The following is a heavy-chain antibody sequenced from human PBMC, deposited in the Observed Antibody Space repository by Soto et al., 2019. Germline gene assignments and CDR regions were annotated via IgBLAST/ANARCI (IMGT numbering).Heavy chain of an antibody. V-gene: IGHV4-34*01. D-gene: IGHD3-10*01. J-gene: IGHJ4*02. Sequence: QVQLQQCVAGLLKPSETLSLTCAVYGGSFSGYYCSWILQPPGRALAWIGEINHSGSTTYNPSLKSLVTITIDTAKNPSALKLSSVTAAAPAVYYCALLPMVRGVTTAFAYWGQRTLVTFSS. CDR1: GGSFSGYY. CDR2: INHSGST. CDR3: ALLPMVRGVTTAFAY.